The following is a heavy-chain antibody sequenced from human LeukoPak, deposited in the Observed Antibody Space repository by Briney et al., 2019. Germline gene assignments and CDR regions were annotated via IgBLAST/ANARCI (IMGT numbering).Heavy chain of an antibody. CDR2: INPNSGGT. V-gene: IGHV1-2*02. CDR1: GYTFTGYY. Sequence: ASVKVSCKASGYTFTGYYMHWVRQAPGQGLEWMGWINPNSGGTNYAQKFQGRVTMTRDTSISTAYMELSRLRSDDTAVYYCARVSRFGELLNFDYWGQGTLVTASS. D-gene: IGHD3-10*01. CDR3: ARVSRFGELLNFDY. J-gene: IGHJ4*02.